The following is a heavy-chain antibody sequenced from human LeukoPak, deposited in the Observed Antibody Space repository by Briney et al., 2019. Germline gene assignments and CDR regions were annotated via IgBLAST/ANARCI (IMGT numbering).Heavy chain of an antibody. Sequence: SETLPLTCAVYGGSFSGYYWSWIRQPPGKGLEWIGEINHSGSTSYNPSLKSRVTISVDTSKNQFSLKLSSVTAADTAVYYCARVMKSSYGYGDYYYYMDVWGKGTTVTISS. CDR2: INHSGST. V-gene: IGHV4-34*01. J-gene: IGHJ6*03. CDR1: GGSFSGYY. CDR3: ARVMKSSYGYGDYYYYMDV. D-gene: IGHD5-18*01.